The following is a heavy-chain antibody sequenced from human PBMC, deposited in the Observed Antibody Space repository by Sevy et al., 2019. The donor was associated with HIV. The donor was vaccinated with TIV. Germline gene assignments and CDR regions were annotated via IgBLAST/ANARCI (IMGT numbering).Heavy chain of an antibody. CDR1: GFTFSNAW. J-gene: IGHJ6*02. CDR3: TFNGSGSYYRYYYYYGMDV. V-gene: IGHV3-15*07. Sequence: GGSLRLSCAASGFTFSNAWMNWVRQAPGKGLEWVGRIKSKTDGGTTDYAAPVKGRFTISRGDSKNTLYLQMNSLKIEDTAVYYCTFNGSGSYYRYYYYYGMDVWGQGTTVNVSS. D-gene: IGHD3-10*01. CDR2: IKSKTDGGTT.